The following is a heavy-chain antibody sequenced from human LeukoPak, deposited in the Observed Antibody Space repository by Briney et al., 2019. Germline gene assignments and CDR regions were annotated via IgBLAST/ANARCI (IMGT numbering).Heavy chain of an antibody. D-gene: IGHD6-13*01. Sequence: GGSLRLSCAASGFTFSSYAMSWVRQAPGKGLEWVSAISGGGGSTYYADSVKGRFTISRDNSKNTLYLQMNSLRAEDTAVYYCAKKSVGSPGLGYSSSWYDYWGQGTLVTVSS. CDR3: AKKSVGSPGLGYSSSWYDY. J-gene: IGHJ4*02. V-gene: IGHV3-23*01. CDR2: ISGGGGST. CDR1: GFTFSSYA.